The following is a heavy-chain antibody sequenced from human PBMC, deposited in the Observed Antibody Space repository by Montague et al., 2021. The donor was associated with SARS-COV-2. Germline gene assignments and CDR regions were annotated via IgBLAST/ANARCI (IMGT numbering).Heavy chain of an antibody. J-gene: IGHJ1*01. CDR1: GFTFSSYA. CDR3: ARASRSVVVIATALSEYFQY. D-gene: IGHD2-21*01. Sequence: SLRLSCAASGFTFSSYAMHWVRQAPGKGLEWVAVISYDGSNKYYADSVKGRFTISRDNSKNTLYLQMNSLRAEDTAVYYCARASRSVVVIATALSEYFQYWGQGTLVTVSS. CDR2: ISYDGSNK. V-gene: IGHV3-30*04.